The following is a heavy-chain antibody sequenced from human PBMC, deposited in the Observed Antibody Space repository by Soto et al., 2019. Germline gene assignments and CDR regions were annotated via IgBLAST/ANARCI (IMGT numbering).Heavy chain of an antibody. CDR2: ISGSGGST. CDR1: GFTFSSYA. CDR3: AKENGGYYGSGSLFDY. V-gene: IGHV3-23*01. Sequence: EVQLLESGGGLVQPGGSLRLSCAASGFTFSSYAMSWVRQAPGKGLEWVSAISGSGGSTYYADSVKGRFTISRDNSTNTLYLQMNSLRAEDTAVYYCAKENGGYYGSGSLFDYWGQGTLVTVSS. D-gene: IGHD3-10*01. J-gene: IGHJ4*02.